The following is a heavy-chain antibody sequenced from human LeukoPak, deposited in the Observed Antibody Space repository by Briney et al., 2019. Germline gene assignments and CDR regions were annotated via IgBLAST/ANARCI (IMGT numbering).Heavy chain of an antibody. J-gene: IGHJ5*02. CDR2: IKQDGSEK. Sequence: GGSLRLSCAASGFTFSSYSMSWVRQAPGKGLEWVANIKQDGSEKYYVDSVKGRFTISRDNAKNSLYLQMNSLRAEDTAVYYCAREYYDFWSGYYPGARFDPWGQGTLVTVSS. D-gene: IGHD3-3*01. CDR1: GFTFSSYS. CDR3: AREYYDFWSGYYPGARFDP. V-gene: IGHV3-7*01.